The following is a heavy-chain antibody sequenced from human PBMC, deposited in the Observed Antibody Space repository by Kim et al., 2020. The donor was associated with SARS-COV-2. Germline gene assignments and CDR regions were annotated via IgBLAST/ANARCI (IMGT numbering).Heavy chain of an antibody. Sequence: SETLSLTCTVSGASVTSSNFFWAWIRQPPGTGLEWIASFVYSGSTSYNPSLNSRVATSVDTSKNQFSLKLSSVTAADTAIYYCARHPPWAADKGGFDPWGQGSLVTVSS. CDR1: GASVTSSNFF. CDR3: ARHPPWAADKGGFDP. D-gene: IGHD6-13*01. V-gene: IGHV4-39*01. J-gene: IGHJ5*02. CDR2: FVYSGST.